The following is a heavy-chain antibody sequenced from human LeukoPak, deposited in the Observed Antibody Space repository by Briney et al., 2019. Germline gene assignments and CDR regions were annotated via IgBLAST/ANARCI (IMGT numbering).Heavy chain of an antibody. CDR3: ARVDSSGWYYYYGMDA. CDR2: INSDGSST. J-gene: IGHJ6*04. D-gene: IGHD6-19*01. CDR1: GFTFSSYW. Sequence: GGSLRLSCAASGFTFSSYWMHWVRQAPGKGLVWVSRINSDGSSTSYADSVKGRFTISRDNAKNTLYLQMNSLRAEDTAVYYCARVDSSGWYYYYGMDAWAKGPRSPSPQ. V-gene: IGHV3-74*01.